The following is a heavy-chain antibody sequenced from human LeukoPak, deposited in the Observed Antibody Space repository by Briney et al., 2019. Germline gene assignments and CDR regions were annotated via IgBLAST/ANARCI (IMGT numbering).Heavy chain of an antibody. J-gene: IGHJ4*01. CDR2: ISGLGGSA. D-gene: IGHD6-13*01. CDR1: GFIFNNYA. Sequence: PGGSLRLSCVASGFIFNNYAMNWVRQAPGKGLEWVSGISGLGGSAYYAASVKGRFIISRDNSGNTLFFQLTNLRVEDTAVYYCARRGGSSWSSFDYWGHGTQVTVSS. CDR3: ARRGGSSWSSFDY. V-gene: IGHV3-23*01.